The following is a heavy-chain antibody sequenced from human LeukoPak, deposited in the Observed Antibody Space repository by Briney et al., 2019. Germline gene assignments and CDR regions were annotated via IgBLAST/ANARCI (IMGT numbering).Heavy chain of an antibody. CDR3: AKAHERELLHYFDY. D-gene: IGHD1-26*01. J-gene: IGHJ4*02. Sequence: GGSLRLSCAASGFTFDDYAMHWVRQAPGKGLEWVSGISRNSGSIGYADSVKGRFTISRDNAKNSLYLQMNSLRAEDTALYYCAKAHERELLHYFDYWGQGTLVTVSS. V-gene: IGHV3-9*01. CDR1: GFTFDDYA. CDR2: ISRNSGSI.